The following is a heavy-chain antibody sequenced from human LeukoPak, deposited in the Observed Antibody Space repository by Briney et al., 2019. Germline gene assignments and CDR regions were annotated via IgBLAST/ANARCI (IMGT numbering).Heavy chain of an antibody. D-gene: IGHD4-17*01. CDR1: GFTFNNYG. J-gene: IGHJ6*02. CDR2: ISYDGGKE. Sequence: PGRSLRLSCVASGFTFNNYGMHWVRQAPGKGLEWVALISYDGGKEFYASSVKGRVTISRDGSNNTVYLQINSLRPEDSAVYYCAKTGRAAVTTYGTDDWGQGTTVIVSS. CDR3: AKTGRAAVTTYGTDD. V-gene: IGHV3-30*18.